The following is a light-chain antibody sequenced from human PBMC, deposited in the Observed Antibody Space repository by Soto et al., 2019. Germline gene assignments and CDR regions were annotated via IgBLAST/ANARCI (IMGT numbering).Light chain of an antibody. CDR1: QSISSS. CDR2: AAA. Sequence: DSQMTQSPSSLSASVGDRVTITCRASQSISSSLNWYQLKPGQAPKLLIYAAASLQSGVQSSFSGSGSGTYFTLTISSLQLEDFATYYCHQTYNSPFTFGGGTTVEI. CDR3: HQTYNSPFT. V-gene: IGKV1-39*01. J-gene: IGKJ4*01.